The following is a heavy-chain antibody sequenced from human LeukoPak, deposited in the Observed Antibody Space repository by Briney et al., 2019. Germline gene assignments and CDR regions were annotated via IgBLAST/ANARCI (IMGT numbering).Heavy chain of an antibody. CDR1: GFTFRVYT. Sequence: GGSLRLSCVASGFTFRVYTMNWVRQAPGKGLEWVSSIVSSSSDISYADSVKGRFTISRDNAKNSLYLQMNSLRAEDTAVYYCARDGSSPQYFQHWGQGTLVTVSS. V-gene: IGHV3-21*04. CDR3: ARDGSSPQYFQH. D-gene: IGHD1-1*01. J-gene: IGHJ1*01. CDR2: IVSSSSDI.